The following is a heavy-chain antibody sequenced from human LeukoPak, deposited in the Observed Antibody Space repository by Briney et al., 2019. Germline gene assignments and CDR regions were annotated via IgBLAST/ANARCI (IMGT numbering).Heavy chain of an antibody. D-gene: IGHD3-9*01. CDR3: ARVIRTTGYYSNPKSGSFDF. CDR2: IYPSGST. J-gene: IGHJ4*02. CDR1: GGSISSSHHY. V-gene: IGHV4-39*01. Sequence: SETLSLTCAVSGGSISSSHHYWGWIRQPPGKGLEWIASIYPSGSTYYNPSLRTRVTISVDTSKNQFSLKLSSVTAADTAVYYCARVIRTTGYYSNPKSGSFDFWGQGTLVTVSS.